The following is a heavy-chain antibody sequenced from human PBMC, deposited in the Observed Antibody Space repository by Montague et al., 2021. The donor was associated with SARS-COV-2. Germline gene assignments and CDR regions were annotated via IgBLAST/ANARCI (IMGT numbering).Heavy chain of an antibody. Sequence: SETLSLTCTVSGRSISTDHYWGWIRQPPGKGLEWIGSIHHSGNTYYNPSLKSRLTISIDTSKNQFSLKLTSLTAADTAVYYCASQVAYLDYFDPWAREPWSPSPQ. J-gene: IGHJ5*02. V-gene: IGHV4-38-2*02. CDR1: GRSISTDHY. D-gene: IGHD4-11*01. CDR2: IHHSGNT. CDR3: ASQVAYLDYFDP.